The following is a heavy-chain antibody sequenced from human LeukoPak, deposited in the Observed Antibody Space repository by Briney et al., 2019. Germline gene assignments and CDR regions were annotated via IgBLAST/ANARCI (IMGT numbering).Heavy chain of an antibody. J-gene: IGHJ1*01. CDR1: GFTFSSYG. V-gene: IGHV3-30*18. Sequence: GRSLRLSCAASGFTFSSYGMHWVRQAPGKGLEWVAVISYDGSNKYYADSVKGRFTISRDNSKNTLYLQMNSLRAEDTAVYYCAKDSGPEYFQHWGQGTLVTVYS. CDR2: ISYDGSNK. CDR3: AKDSGPEYFQH. D-gene: IGHD6-25*01.